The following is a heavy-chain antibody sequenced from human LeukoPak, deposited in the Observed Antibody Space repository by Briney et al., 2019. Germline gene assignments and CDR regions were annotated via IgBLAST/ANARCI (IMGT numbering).Heavy chain of an antibody. J-gene: IGHJ5*02. V-gene: IGHV1-2*02. Sequence: ASVKVSCKASGYTFTGYYMHWVRQAPGQGLEWMGWINPNSGGTNYAQKFQGRVTMTRDTSISTAYMELSRLRSDDTAVYYCAESPPPYDMRRLGPQVQWFDPWGQGTLVTVSS. D-gene: IGHD3-9*01. CDR1: GYTFTGYY. CDR3: AESPPPYDMRRLGPQVQWFDP. CDR2: INPNSGGT.